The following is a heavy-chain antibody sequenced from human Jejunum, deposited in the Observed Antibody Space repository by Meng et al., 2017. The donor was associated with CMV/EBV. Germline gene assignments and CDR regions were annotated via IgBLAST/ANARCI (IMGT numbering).Heavy chain of an antibody. D-gene: IGHD2-2*01. CDR1: GFDFSIFE. CDR2: INGGGSSI. V-gene: IGHV3-48*03. CDR3: ANQLPWNYYYGMDL. Sequence: YGFDFSIFEMNWVRQAPGKGLDWLSYINGGGSSIYYADSVKGRFTISRDNAKNSLFLQMNSLRAEDTAVYYCANQLPWNYYYGMDLWGQGTTVTVSS. J-gene: IGHJ6*02.